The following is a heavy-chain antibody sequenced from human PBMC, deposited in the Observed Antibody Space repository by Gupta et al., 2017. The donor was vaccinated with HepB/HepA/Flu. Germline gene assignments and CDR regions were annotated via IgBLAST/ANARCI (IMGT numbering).Heavy chain of an antibody. CDR3: AKGSSGWDAENGVDY. CDR1: GFTFSSYG. CDR2: ISYDGSNK. D-gene: IGHD6-19*01. V-gene: IGHV3-30*18. Sequence: QVQLVASGGGVVQPGRSLRLSCAASGFTFSSYGMHWVRQAPGKGLEWVAVISYDGSNKYYADSVKGRFTISRDNSKNTLYLQMNSLRAEDTAVYYCAKGSSGWDAENGVDYWGQGTLVTVSS. J-gene: IGHJ4*02.